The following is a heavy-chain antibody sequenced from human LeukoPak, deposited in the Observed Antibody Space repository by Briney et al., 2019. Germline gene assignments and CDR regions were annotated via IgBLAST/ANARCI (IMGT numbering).Heavy chain of an antibody. CDR1: GFTFVDYA. J-gene: IGHJ4*02. CDR3: TRDYGDYKGDY. Sequence: GGSLRLSCTASGFTFVDYAVSWVRQVPGRGLEWVGFIRSKAYGGTSEYAASVKGRFTISRDDSKSIAYLQMNSLKTEDTAVYYCTRDYGDYKGDYWGQGTLVTVSS. V-gene: IGHV3-49*04. D-gene: IGHD4-17*01. CDR2: IRSKAYGGTS.